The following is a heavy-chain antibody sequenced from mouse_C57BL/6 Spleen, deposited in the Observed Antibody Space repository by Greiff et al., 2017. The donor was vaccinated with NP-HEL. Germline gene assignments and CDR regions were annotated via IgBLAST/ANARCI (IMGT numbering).Heavy chain of an antibody. CDR3: AFGEGTTVVESFDY. CDR2: IDPEDGET. J-gene: IGHJ2*01. D-gene: IGHD1-1*01. Sequence: EVKLLESGAELVKPGASVKLSCTASGFNIKDYYMHWVKQRTEQGLEWIGRIDPEDGETKYAPKFQGKATITADTSSNTAYLQLSSLTSEDTAVYYCAFGEGTTVVESFDYWGQGTTLTVSS. V-gene: IGHV14-2*01. CDR1: GFNIKDYY.